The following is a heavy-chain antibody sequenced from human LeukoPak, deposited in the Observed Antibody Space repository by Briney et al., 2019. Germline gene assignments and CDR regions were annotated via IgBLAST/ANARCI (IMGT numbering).Heavy chain of an antibody. D-gene: IGHD1-26*01. CDR3: AKSWGSTRPYYNYMDV. CDR1: GFTFSSYS. Sequence: GGSLRLSCAASGFTFSSYSMNWVRQAPGKGLEWVSVIYSCGSTYYADSVKGRFTISRDNSKNTLSLQMNSLRAEDTAVYYCAKSWGSTRPYYNYMDVWGKGTTVTVSS. V-gene: IGHV3-23*03. J-gene: IGHJ6*03. CDR2: IYSCGST.